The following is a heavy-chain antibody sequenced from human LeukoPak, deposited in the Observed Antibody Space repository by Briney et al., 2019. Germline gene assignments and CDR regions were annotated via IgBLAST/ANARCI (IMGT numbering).Heavy chain of an antibody. V-gene: IGHV4-39*01. Sequence: SETLSLTCTVSGGSISSSSYYWGWIRQPPGKGLEWIGSIYYSGSTYYNPSLKGRVTISVDTSKNQFSLKLSSVTAADTAVYYCAARPPIVVRGPFDYWGQGTLVTVSS. CDR3: AARPPIVVRGPFDY. J-gene: IGHJ4*02. D-gene: IGHD3-22*01. CDR1: GGSISSSSYY. CDR2: IYYSGST.